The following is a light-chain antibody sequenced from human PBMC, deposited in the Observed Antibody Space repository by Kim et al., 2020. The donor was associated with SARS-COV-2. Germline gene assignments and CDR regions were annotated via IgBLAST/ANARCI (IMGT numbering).Light chain of an antibody. V-gene: IGLV3-21*04. Sequence: QGKTATISCEGNNMGSKSVHCYQKKPGQAPVLVIFYDTFRPSGIPDRFSGSSTGNTATLTINRVEAGDEADYYCQVWDSGSDHWVFGGGTQLTVL. J-gene: IGLJ3*02. CDR3: QVWDSGSDHWV. CDR1: NMGSKS. CDR2: YDT.